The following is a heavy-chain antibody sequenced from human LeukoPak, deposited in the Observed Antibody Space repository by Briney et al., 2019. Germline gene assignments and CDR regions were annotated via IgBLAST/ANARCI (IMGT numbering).Heavy chain of an antibody. CDR2: ISPSGSSI. CDR1: GFTLSDYY. V-gene: IGHV3-11*01. J-gene: IGHJ5*02. D-gene: IGHD6-6*01. CDR3: ARAIEARLGYLWFDP. Sequence: PGGSLRLSCVASGFTLSDYYMTWMRQAPGTGLEWISYISPSGSSIKYADSVEGRFTISRDNAKSSLYLQMNSLGAEDTAIYYCARAIEARLGYLWFDPWGQGALVTVSS.